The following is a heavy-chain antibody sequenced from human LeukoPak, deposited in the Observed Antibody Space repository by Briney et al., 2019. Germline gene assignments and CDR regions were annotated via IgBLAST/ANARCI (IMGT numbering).Heavy chain of an antibody. Sequence: PSETLSLTCTVSGGSISSYYWSWIRQPPGKGLEWIGYIYYSGSTKYNPSLKSRVTISVDTSKNQFSLRLSSVTAADTAVYYCARQDTIFGVVSWGQGTLVTVSS. D-gene: IGHD3-3*01. V-gene: IGHV4-59*01. J-gene: IGHJ4*02. CDR2: IYYSGST. CDR1: GGSISSYY. CDR3: ARQDTIFGVVS.